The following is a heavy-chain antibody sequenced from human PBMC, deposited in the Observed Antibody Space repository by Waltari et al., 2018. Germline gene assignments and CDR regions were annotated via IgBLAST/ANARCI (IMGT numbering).Heavy chain of an antibody. D-gene: IGHD6-19*01. J-gene: IGHJ4*02. CDR3: ARCPRAVSGSGGAFDY. Sequence: QVQLQESGPGLVKPSQTLSLTCTGSSGSISRGDYYWSWIRQSPGKGLEGICYIYYSGSTFYIPSVNSRVTISDDTSQNQFSLKLTSVTAADTAVYYCARCPRAVSGSGGAFDYWGQGTLVTVSS. V-gene: IGHV4-30-4*08. CDR2: IYYSGST. CDR1: SGSISRGDYY.